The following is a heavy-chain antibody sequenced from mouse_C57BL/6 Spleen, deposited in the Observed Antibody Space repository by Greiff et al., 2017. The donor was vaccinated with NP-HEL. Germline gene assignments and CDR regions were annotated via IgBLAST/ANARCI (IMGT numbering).Heavy chain of an antibody. J-gene: IGHJ4*01. V-gene: IGHV1-61*01. CDR3: ARSGSYYGSSYDAMDY. CDR2: IYPSDSET. Sequence: QVQLQQPGAELVRPGSSVKLSCKASGYTFTSYWMDWVKQRPGQGLEWIGNIYPSDSETHYNQKFKDKATLTVDKSSSTAYMQLSSLTSEDSAVYYCARSGSYYGSSYDAMDYWGQGTSVTVSS. D-gene: IGHD1-1*01. CDR1: GYTFTSYW.